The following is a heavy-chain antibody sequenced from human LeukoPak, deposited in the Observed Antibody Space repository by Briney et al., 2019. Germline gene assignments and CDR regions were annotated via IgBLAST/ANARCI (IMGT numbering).Heavy chain of an antibody. CDR2: IRRNTYGGTT. CDR1: GFTFGDYA. CDR3: ATLRGGTYYTFHD. J-gene: IGHJ4*02. D-gene: IGHD1-26*01. Sequence: GGSLRLSCTASGFTFGDYALGWVRQAPGKGLEWVGFIRRNTYGGTTEYAASVKGRFTISRDDSKSIAYLQMNSLKTEDTSVYYCATLRGGTYYTFHDWGQGTLVTVSS. V-gene: IGHV3-49*04.